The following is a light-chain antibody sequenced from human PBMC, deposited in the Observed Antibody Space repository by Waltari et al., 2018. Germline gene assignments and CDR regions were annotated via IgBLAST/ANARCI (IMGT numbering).Light chain of an antibody. V-gene: IGKV2-30*01. CDR1: QSLVYSDGNVY. Sequence: EVVMTQSRLSLPVTLGQPASISCRSSQSLVYSDGNVYLNWFQQRPGQSPSQLIYKVSQRECGVRAGFDRSGSGTDFTLRISRVEAEGVGVYYCLQGTDWPPTFGQGTKVEI. CDR3: LQGTDWPPT. J-gene: IGKJ1*01. CDR2: KVS.